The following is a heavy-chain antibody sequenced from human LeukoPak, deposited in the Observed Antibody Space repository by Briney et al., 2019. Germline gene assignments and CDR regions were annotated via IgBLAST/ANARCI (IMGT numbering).Heavy chain of an antibody. CDR2: INHSGST. Sequence: PSETLSLTCAVYGGSFSGYYWSWIRQPPGKGLEWIGEINHSGSTNYNPSLKSRVTISVDTSKNQFSLKLSSVTAADTAVYYCARGIVPVYYGNPSKRWFDPWGQGTLVTVSS. J-gene: IGHJ5*02. V-gene: IGHV4-34*01. CDR3: ARGIVPVYYGNPSKRWFDP. CDR1: GGSFSGYY. D-gene: IGHD4-11*01.